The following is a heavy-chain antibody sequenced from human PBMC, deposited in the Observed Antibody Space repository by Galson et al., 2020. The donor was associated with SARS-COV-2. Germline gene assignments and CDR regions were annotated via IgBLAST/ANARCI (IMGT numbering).Heavy chain of an antibody. CDR2: IDWDDDK. D-gene: IGHD5-12*01. V-gene: IGHV2-70*01. CDR3: ARMADGYGGYDYGSSPFDY. CDR1: GFSLTTSGMS. J-gene: IGHJ4*02. Sequence: SGPTLVKPTQTLTLTCTFSGFSLTTSGMSVTWIRQPPGKALEWLPLIDWDDDKYYSTSLRTRLTISRDTSKNQVFLTMTNMDPVDTATYYCARMADGYGGYDYGSSPFDYWGQGTLVTVSS.